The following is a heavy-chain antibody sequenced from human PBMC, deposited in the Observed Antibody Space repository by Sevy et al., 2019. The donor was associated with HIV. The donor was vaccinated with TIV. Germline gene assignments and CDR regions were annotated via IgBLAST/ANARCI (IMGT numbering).Heavy chain of an antibody. CDR1: GLKFSAYI. Sequence: GGSLRLSCAASGLKFSAYIMNWVRQAPGKGREWISFMTSDTRTIKYAESVKGRFTIYRDNARNSVYLQMNSLRDEDTAVYYCARSVEGHFDYWGQGTLVTVSS. CDR2: MTSDTRTI. V-gene: IGHV3-48*02. D-gene: IGHD1-1*01. J-gene: IGHJ4*02. CDR3: ARSVEGHFDY.